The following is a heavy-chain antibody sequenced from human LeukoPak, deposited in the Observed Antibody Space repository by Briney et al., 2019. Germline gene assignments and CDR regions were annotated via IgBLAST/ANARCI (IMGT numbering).Heavy chain of an antibody. D-gene: IGHD5-24*01. CDR3: AREGGDGYNYFDY. CDR2: ISYDGSNK. V-gene: IGHV3-30*03. J-gene: IGHJ4*02. CDR1: GFTFSSYG. Sequence: GSLRLSCAASGFTFSSYGMHWVRQAPGKGLEWVAVISYDGSNKYYADSVKGRFTISRDNSKNTLYLQMNSLRAEDTAIYYCAREGGDGYNYFDYWGQGTLVAVSS.